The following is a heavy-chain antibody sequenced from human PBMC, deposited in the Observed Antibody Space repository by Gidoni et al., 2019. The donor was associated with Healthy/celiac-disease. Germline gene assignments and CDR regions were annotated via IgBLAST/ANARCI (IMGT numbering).Heavy chain of an antibody. D-gene: IGHD2-2*01. CDR1: AGTFSSYT. J-gene: IGHJ6*03. CDR3: ARGGYCSSTSCYYYYMDV. Sequence: QVQLVQSGAEVKKPASSVKVSCKASAGTFSSYTISWVRQSPGQGLEWMGRIIPILGIANYAQKSHDRVTITADKSTSTAYMELSSLRSEDTAVYYCARGGYCSSTSCYYYYMDVWGKGTTVTVSS. V-gene: IGHV1-69*02. CDR2: IIPILGIA.